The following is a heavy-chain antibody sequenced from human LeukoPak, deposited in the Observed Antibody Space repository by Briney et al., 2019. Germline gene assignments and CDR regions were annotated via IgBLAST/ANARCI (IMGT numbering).Heavy chain of an antibody. D-gene: IGHD3-9*01. CDR1: GFTFSSYA. Sequence: GGSLRLSCAASGFTFSSYAMSWVRQAPGKGLEWVSAISGSGGSTYYADSVKGRFTISRDNSKNTLYLQMNSLRAEDTAVYYCAKGLRYFDWLFETGLDYWGQGTLVTVSS. V-gene: IGHV3-23*01. J-gene: IGHJ4*02. CDR2: ISGSGGST. CDR3: AKGLRYFDWLFETGLDY.